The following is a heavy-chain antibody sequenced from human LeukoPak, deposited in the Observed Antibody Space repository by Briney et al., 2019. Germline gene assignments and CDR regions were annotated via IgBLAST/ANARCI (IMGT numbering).Heavy chain of an antibody. D-gene: IGHD3-10*01. Sequence: ASVKVSCKASGGTFSSYAISWVRQAPGQGLEWMGGIIPIFGTANYAQKFQGRVTITADESTSTAYMELSSLRSEDTAVYYCARVGWGVRGVIHGMDVWGQGTTVTVSS. CDR3: ARVGWGVRGVIHGMDV. V-gene: IGHV1-69*13. J-gene: IGHJ6*02. CDR2: IIPIFGTA. CDR1: GGTFSSYA.